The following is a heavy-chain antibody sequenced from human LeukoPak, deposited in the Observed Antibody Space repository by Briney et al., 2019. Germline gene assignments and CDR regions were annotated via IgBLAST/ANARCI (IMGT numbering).Heavy chain of an antibody. D-gene: IGHD6-13*01. CDR1: GGSIRSSSYY. J-gene: IGHJ4*02. Sequence: SETLSLTCSVSGGSIRSSSYYWGWIRQAPGKGLEWIGSLYYTGITHYRPSLKSRVSISVDTSKNQLSLKLSSVTASDTAVYYCARHWGAATGAGFAYWGQGTPVTVSS. V-gene: IGHV4-39*01. CDR2: LYYTGIT. CDR3: ARHWGAATGAGFAY.